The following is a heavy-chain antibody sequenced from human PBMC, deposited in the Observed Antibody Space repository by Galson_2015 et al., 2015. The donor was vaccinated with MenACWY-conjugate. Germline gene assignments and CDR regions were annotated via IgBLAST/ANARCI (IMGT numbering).Heavy chain of an antibody. CDR1: GYTFTDHY. CDR3: ARDRRDIIVALANYFDL. J-gene: IGHJ4*02. CDR2: INTNNGGS. D-gene: IGHD2-15*01. Sequence: SVKVSCKASGYTFTDHYMHWVRQTPGQGFEWMGRINTNNGGSKYAQKFQGRVTMTRDASISTAYMELLSLRSDDTAVYFCARDRRDIIVALANYFDLWGQGTLVTVSS. V-gene: IGHV1-2*06.